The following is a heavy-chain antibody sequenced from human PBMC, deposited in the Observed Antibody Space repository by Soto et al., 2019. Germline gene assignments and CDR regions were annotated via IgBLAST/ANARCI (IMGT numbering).Heavy chain of an antibody. CDR1: GYTYTRYA. Sequence: ASVKVSCKASGYTYTRYAMHWVRQAPGQRLEWMGWINAGNGNTKYSQKFQGRVTITRDTSASTAYMELSSLRSEDTAVYYCARGGGYSYAPFDYWGQGTLVTVSS. D-gene: IGHD5-18*01. CDR3: ARGGGYSYAPFDY. J-gene: IGHJ4*02. CDR2: INAGNGNT. V-gene: IGHV1-3*01.